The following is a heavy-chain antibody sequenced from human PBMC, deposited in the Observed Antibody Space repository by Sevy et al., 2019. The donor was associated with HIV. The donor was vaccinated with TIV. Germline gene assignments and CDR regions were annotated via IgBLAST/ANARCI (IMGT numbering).Heavy chain of an antibody. CDR1: GFTFSNAW. D-gene: IGHD6-13*01. CDR3: TTVYSSSWYYFDY. V-gene: IGHV3-15*01. Sequence: GGSLRLSCAASGFTFSNAWMSWVRQAPGKGLEWVGRIKSKTDGGTTDYAAPVKGRFTISRDDSKNTLYLQMNSLKTEDTAVYYSTTVYSSSWYYFDYWGQGTLVTVSS. J-gene: IGHJ4*02. CDR2: IKSKTDGGTT.